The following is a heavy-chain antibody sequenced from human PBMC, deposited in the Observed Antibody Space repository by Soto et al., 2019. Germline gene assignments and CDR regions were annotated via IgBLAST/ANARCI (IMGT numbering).Heavy chain of an antibody. CDR2: TYYRSKWYN. CDR3: ATGGSSIAARRMFSFDY. Sequence: SPTLSLPCAISGDSVSSNSAAWNWIRQSPSRGLEWLGRTYYRSKWYNDYAVSVKSRITINPYTSKNQFSLQLNSVTPEDTAVYYCATGGSSIAARRMFSFDYWGQGTLVTVSS. J-gene: IGHJ4*02. CDR1: GDSVSSNSAA. V-gene: IGHV6-1*01. D-gene: IGHD6-6*01.